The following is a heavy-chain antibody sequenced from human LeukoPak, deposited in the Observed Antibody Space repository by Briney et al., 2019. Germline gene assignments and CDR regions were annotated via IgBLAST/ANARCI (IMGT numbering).Heavy chain of an antibody. CDR2: ISYDGSNK. CDR1: GFTFSSYG. J-gene: IGHJ4*02. Sequence: SGGSLRLSCAASGFTFSSYGMHWVRQAPGKGLEWVAVISYDGSNKYYADSMKGRFTISGDNSKNTLYLQMNSLRAEDTAVYYCAKEARWWELMYYFDYWGQGTLVTVSS. CDR3: AKEARWWELMYYFDY. D-gene: IGHD1-26*01. V-gene: IGHV3-30*18.